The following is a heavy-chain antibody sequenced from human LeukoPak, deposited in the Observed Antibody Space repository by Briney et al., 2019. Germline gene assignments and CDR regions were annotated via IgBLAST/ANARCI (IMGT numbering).Heavy chain of an antibody. V-gene: IGHV3-48*01. CDR2: LSSSGTTM. D-gene: IGHD3/OR15-3a*01. Sequence: GGSLRLSCTASGFTFTQYSMTWVRQAPGKGLEWVSYLSSSGTTMYYADSVKGRFTMSRDSATNSLSLQMTSLRAEDTAVYYCARIKRERTGPPDAFDIWGQGTMVTVSS. CDR1: GFTFTQYS. J-gene: IGHJ3*02. CDR3: ARIKRERTGPPDAFDI.